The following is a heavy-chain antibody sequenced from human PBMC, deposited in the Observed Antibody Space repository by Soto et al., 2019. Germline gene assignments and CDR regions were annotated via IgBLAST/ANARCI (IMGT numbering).Heavy chain of an antibody. D-gene: IGHD3-22*01. CDR1: GYRFTSYL. CDR3: ARKDKSGYFNWFDP. V-gene: IGHV5-51*01. J-gene: IGHJ5*02. Sequence: XDSLKLSCRTSGYRFTSYLIALVLQMPGKGLEWMGIIFPSDSDTRYSPSFQGQVTISADRSTSTVFLQWASLKASDTAVYFCARKDKSGYFNWFDPWGQGTLVTVSS. CDR2: IFPSDSDT.